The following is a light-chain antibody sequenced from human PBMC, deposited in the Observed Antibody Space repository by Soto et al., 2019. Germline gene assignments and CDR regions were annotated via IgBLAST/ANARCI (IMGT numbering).Light chain of an antibody. CDR2: EVT. Sequence: QSALTQPPSASGSPGQSVTISCTGTSSDVGRYNSVSWYQHHPGKAPQLLIYEVTKRPSGVPDRFSGSKSGNAASLTVSGLQAEDEADYYCSSHAGSNYAFLFGTGTKVTVL. CDR3: SSHAGSNYAFL. J-gene: IGLJ1*01. CDR1: SSDVGRYNS. V-gene: IGLV2-8*01.